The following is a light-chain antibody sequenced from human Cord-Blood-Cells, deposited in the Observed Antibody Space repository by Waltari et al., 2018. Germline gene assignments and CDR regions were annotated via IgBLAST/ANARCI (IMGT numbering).Light chain of an antibody. J-gene: IGKJ5*01. CDR1: QSASSY. V-gene: IGKV3-11*01. CDR3: QQRSNWPPIT. CDR2: DAS. Sequence: EIALTTSPATLSLSPGDRATLPCRASQSASSYLAWYQQKPGQAPRLLIYDASNRPTGIPARFSGSGSGTDFTLTISSLEPEDFAVYYCQQRSNWPPITFGQGTRLEIK.